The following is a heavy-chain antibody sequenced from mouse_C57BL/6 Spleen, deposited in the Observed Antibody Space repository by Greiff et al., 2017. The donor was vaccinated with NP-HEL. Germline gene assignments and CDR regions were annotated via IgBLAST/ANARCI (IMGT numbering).Heavy chain of an antibody. CDR1: GYTFTSYW. J-gene: IGHJ1*03. V-gene: IGHV1-52*01. Sequence: QVQLQQPGVELVRPGSSVKLSCKASGYTFTSYWLHWVKQRPIQGLEWIGNIDPSDSETHYNQKFKDKATLTVDKSSSTAYMQLSSLTSEDSAVYYCARKGWLRQDWYFDVWGTGTTVTVSS. CDR3: ARKGWLRQDWYFDV. CDR2: IDPSDSET. D-gene: IGHD2-2*01.